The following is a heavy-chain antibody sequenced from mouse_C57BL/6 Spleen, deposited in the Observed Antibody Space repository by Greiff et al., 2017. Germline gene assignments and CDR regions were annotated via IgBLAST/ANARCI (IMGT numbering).Heavy chain of an antibody. CDR1: AYTFTSYW. CDR3: ARRDLPWYCDV. Sequence: QVQLKQPAAALVMPRAPVKMSCQASAYTFTSYWITWVMQRPGQGLEWIGDLYPGSGSTNYNAKFKSKATLTVDTSSSTAYMQLSSLPSEDSAVYYCARRDLPWYCDVWGTEGTGTV. D-gene: IGHD5-1*01. CDR2: LYPGSGST. V-gene: IGHV1-55*01. J-gene: IGHJ1*03.